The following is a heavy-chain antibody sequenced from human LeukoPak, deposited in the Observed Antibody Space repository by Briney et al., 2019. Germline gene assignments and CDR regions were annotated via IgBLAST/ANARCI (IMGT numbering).Heavy chain of an antibody. D-gene: IGHD3-3*01. CDR1: GGSISSGSYY. V-gene: IGHV4-61*02. CDR2: IYTSVSN. Sequence: SQTLSLTCTVSGGSISSGSYYWSWIRQPAGKELEWIGRIYTSVSNNYNPSLKSRVTISVDTSKNQFSLPLSSVTAADTAVYYCAREGDTIFGAPHDYWGQGTLVTVSS. CDR3: AREGDTIFGAPHDY. J-gene: IGHJ4*02.